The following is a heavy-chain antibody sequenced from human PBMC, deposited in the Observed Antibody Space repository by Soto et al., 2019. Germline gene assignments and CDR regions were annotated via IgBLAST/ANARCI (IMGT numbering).Heavy chain of an antibody. CDR1: GGSISSYY. V-gene: IGHV4-59*08. CDR2: ISYSGNT. D-gene: IGHD3-22*01. CDR3: ARHQYYYDGLDV. Sequence: PSETLSLTCTVSGGSISSYYWSWIRQPPGKGLEWIGYISYSGNTNYNPSLKSRVTISVDTSKNQFSLKLSSVTAADTAVYYCARHQYYYDGLDVWGQGTMVTVSS. J-gene: IGHJ6*02.